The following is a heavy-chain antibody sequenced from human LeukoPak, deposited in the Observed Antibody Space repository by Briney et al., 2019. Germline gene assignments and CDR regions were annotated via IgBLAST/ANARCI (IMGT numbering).Heavy chain of an antibody. J-gene: IGHJ4*02. D-gene: IGHD5-18*01. CDR3: AAPGYKYGYVLDH. Sequence: ASVKVSCRASGYTFTGYYMHWVRQAPGQGPEWMGWISPNNGDTRYSQKFQGRVTMTTDTSISTAYMELSGLTSDDTAVYYCAAPGYKYGYVLDHWGQGTLVTVSS. CDR1: GYTFTGYY. V-gene: IGHV1-2*02. CDR2: ISPNNGDT.